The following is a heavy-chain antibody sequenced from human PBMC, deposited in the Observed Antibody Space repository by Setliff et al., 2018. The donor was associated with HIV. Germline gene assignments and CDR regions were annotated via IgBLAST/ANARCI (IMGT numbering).Heavy chain of an antibody. CDR2: MNTDGGSA. V-gene: IGHV3-74*03. CDR3: AKGSYSSGRYDNYLDY. Sequence: GGSLRLSCAASGFTFSNSWMHWVRQAPGKGLVWVSRMNTDGGSATYADSVKGRFTISRDNAKNTVYLQMNSLRVEDTAVYYCAKGSYSSGRYDNYLDYWGQGALVTVSS. CDR1: GFTFSNSW. D-gene: IGHD3-22*01. J-gene: IGHJ4*02.